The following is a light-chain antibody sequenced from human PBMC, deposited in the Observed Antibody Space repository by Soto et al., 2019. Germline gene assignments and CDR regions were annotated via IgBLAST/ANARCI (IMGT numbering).Light chain of an antibody. CDR2: EVS. J-gene: IGLJ2*01. V-gene: IGLV2-23*02. CDR1: SSDVGSYNL. CDR3: CSYAGSRTLGVV. Sequence: QSVLTQPASVSGSPGQSITISCTGTSSDVGSYNLVSWYQQHPGKAPKLMIYEVSKRPSGVSNRFSGSKSGNTASLTISGLQAEDEADYYCCSYAGSRTLGVVFGGGTQVTVL.